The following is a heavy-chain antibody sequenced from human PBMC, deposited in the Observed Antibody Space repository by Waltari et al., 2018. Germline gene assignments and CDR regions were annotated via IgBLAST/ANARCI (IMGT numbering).Heavy chain of an antibody. CDR3: ARDPHYSNFDY. J-gene: IGHJ4*02. V-gene: IGHV3-7*01. D-gene: IGHD4-4*01. Sequence: EVHLVESGGGLVQPGGSLRLSCAASGFPCSPYWMTWVRQAPGKGLEWLANIKGDGSQKNYVDSVKGRFTISRDTANNSLYLQMNSLRAEDTAVYYCARDPHYSNFDYWGQGTLVTVSS. CDR1: GFPCSPYW. CDR2: IKGDGSQK.